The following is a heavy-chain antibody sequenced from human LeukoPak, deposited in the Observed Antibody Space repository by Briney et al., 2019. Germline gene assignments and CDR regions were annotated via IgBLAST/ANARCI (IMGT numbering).Heavy chain of an antibody. CDR1: GDSISSGGYY. D-gene: IGHD4-17*01. Sequence: SQTLSLTCTVSGDSISSGGYYWSWIRQPPGKGLEWIGFSYHSGSTNYNPSLKSRVTISVDRSKNQFSLKLTSVTAADTAVYYSARDKSSVTGDLFDYWGQGTLVTVSS. J-gene: IGHJ4*02. CDR2: SYHSGST. V-gene: IGHV4-30-2*01. CDR3: ARDKSSVTGDLFDY.